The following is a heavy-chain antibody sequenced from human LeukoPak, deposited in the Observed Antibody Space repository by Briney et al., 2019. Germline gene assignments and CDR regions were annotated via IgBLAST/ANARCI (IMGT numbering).Heavy chain of an antibody. V-gene: IGHV4-38-2*01. CDR3: ARRSGFGELSVDY. Sequence: SETLSLTCAVSGYSISSGYYWGWIRPPPGKGLEWIGSIYHSGSTYYNPSLKSRVTTSVDTSKNQFSLKLSSVTAADTAVYYCARRSGFGELSVDYWGQGTLVTVSS. CDR2: IYHSGST. D-gene: IGHD3-10*01. J-gene: IGHJ4*02. CDR1: GYSISSGYY.